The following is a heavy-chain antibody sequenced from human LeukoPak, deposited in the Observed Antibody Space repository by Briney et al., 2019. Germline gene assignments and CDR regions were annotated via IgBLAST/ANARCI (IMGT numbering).Heavy chain of an antibody. CDR2: INHSGST. D-gene: IGHD5-18*01. Sequence: SETLSLTCAVYGGSFSGYYWSWIRQPPGKGLEWIGEINHSGSTNYNPSLKSRVTTSVDTSKNQFSLKLSSVTAADTAVYYCARGYSYGLNWGQGTLVTVSS. CDR1: GGSFSGYY. V-gene: IGHV4-34*01. CDR3: ARGYSYGLN. J-gene: IGHJ4*02.